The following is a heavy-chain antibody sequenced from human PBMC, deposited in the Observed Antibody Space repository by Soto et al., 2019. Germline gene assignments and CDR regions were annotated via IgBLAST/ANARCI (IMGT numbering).Heavy chain of an antibody. J-gene: IGHJ4*02. CDR1: GFTFSDYY. CDR3: ARIGYCSSTSCSGDDY. D-gene: IGHD2-2*01. Sequence: QVQLVESGGGLVKPGGSLRLSCAASGFTFSDYYMSWIRQAPGTGLEWVSYISSSGSTIYYADSVKGRFTISRDNAKNALYLQMNSLRAEDTAVYYCARIGYCSSTSCSGDDYWGQGTLVTVSS. V-gene: IGHV3-11*01. CDR2: ISSSGSTI.